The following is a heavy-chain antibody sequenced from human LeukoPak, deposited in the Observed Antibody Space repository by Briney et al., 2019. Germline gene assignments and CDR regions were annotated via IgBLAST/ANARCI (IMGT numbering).Heavy chain of an antibody. J-gene: IGHJ5*02. Sequence: PSETLSLTCTVSSGSISSSTYYWGWIRQPPGKGLEWIGTIYYTGSTYYNPSLKSRVTITVDTSKNQFSLKLTSVTAADTAVYYCARGRRPIVVVPDDIHKPLNYFDPWGQGTLVTVSS. V-gene: IGHV4-39*07. CDR3: ARGRRPIVVVPDDIHKPLNYFDP. CDR2: IYYTGST. CDR1: SGSISSSTYY. D-gene: IGHD2-2*01.